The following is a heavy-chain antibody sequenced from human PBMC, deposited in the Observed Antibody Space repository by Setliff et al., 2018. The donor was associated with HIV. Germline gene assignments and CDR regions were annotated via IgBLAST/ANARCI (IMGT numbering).Heavy chain of an antibody. CDR1: GVSISGHF. Sequence: SETPSLTCFGSGVSISGHFWGWIRQPPGKGLEWIGYIYTSGTTEYNPSLDSRVTISVDTSKNQCSLKLSSVTAADTAVYFCARQTYYYDSSGHNWFDPWGQGTLVTGSS. J-gene: IGHJ5*02. CDR3: ARQTYYYDSSGHNWFDP. CDR2: IYTSGTT. V-gene: IGHV4-4*09. D-gene: IGHD3-22*01.